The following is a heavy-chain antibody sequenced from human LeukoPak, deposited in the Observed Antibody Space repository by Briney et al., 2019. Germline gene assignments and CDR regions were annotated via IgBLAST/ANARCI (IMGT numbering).Heavy chain of an antibody. V-gene: IGHV3-43*02. CDR2: IHADGGRT. CDR1: GFAFADYA. Sequence: GGSLRLSCAASGFAFADYAMHWARQIPGKGLECVAHIHADGGRTFYADSVKGRFTVSRDNGKNSLFLQMDSLTSDDTALYYCSTWAFYHGLDVWGQGATVIVSS. CDR3: STWAFYHGLDV. D-gene: IGHD2/OR15-2a*01. J-gene: IGHJ6*02.